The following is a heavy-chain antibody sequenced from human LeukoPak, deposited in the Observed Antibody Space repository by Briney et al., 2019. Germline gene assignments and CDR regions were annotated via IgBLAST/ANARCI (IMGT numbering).Heavy chain of an antibody. Sequence: GGSLRLSCAASGFTFSNYFMAWVRQAPGKGLEWVANIKQDGSEIYYVDSVKGRFTISRDNAKNSLYLQMNSLRAEDTAVYYCARARLDSSSHESDYWGQGTLVTVSS. CDR3: ARARLDSSSHESDY. V-gene: IGHV3-7*01. CDR2: IKQDGSEI. J-gene: IGHJ4*02. D-gene: IGHD6-13*01. CDR1: GFTFSNYF.